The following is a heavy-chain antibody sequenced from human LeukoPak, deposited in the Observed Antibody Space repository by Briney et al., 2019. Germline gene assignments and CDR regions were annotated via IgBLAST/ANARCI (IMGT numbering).Heavy chain of an antibody. CDR3: ARGDGYNFFDY. CDR1: GFTFSSDS. CDR2: ISSSSDYI. D-gene: IGHD5-24*01. V-gene: IGHV3-21*04. Sequence: GGSLRLSCAASGFTFSSDSMNWVRQAPGKGLEWVSSISSSSDYIYYADSVKGRFTISRDNSENTLYLQMKSLRAEDTAVYYCARGDGYNFFDYWGQGTLVTVSS. J-gene: IGHJ4*02.